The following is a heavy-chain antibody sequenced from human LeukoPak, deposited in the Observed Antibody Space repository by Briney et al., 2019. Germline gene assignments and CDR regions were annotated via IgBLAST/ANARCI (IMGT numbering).Heavy chain of an antibody. V-gene: IGHV1-24*01. CDR1: GYTLTELS. J-gene: IGHJ3*02. D-gene: IGHD2-15*01. Sequence: ASVKVSCKVSGYTLTELSMHWVRQAPGKGLEWMGGFDPEDGETIYAQKFQGRVTMTEDTSTDTAYMGLSSLRSEDTAVYYCATGGSWVVAANNAFDIWGQGTMVTVSS. CDR2: FDPEDGET. CDR3: ATGGSWVVAANNAFDI.